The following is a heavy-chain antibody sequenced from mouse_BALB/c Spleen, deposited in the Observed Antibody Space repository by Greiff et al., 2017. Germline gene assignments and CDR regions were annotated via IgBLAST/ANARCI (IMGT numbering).Heavy chain of an antibody. D-gene: IGHD1-2*01. CDR1: GYSITSGYY. Sequence: EVKLMESGPGLVKPSQSLSLTCSVTGYSITSGYYWNWIRQFPGNKLEWMGYISYDGSNNYNPSLKNRISITRDTSKNQFFLKLNSVTTEDTATYYCARVGDYGQASHFDYWGQGTTLTVSS. CDR2: ISYDGSN. V-gene: IGHV3-6*02. J-gene: IGHJ2*01. CDR3: ARVGDYGQASHFDY.